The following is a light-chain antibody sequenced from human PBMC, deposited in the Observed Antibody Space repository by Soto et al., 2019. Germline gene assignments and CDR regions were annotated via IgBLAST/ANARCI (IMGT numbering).Light chain of an antibody. CDR2: GAS. CDR1: QSVGTRL. V-gene: IGKV3-20*01. J-gene: IGKJ5*01. CDR3: QHYQSGHPIS. Sequence: EILLTQPPATLSWSPGERATLSCRPAQSVGTRLAWYQHKTGQAPRLLISGASSRATGIPDRFTGRGSETSFALTISRLEPEDFALYYCQHYQSGHPISCGQGTRLEIK.